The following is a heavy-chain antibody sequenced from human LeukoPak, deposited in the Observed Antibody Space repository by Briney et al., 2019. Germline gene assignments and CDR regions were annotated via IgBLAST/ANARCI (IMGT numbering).Heavy chain of an antibody. D-gene: IGHD2-21*02. Sequence: GESLKISCKGSGYSFTSYWIGWVRQMPGKGLERMGIIYPGDSDTRYSPSFQGQVTISADKSISTAYLQWSSLKASDTAMYYCARPRNIVVVTAILHDAFDIWGQGTMVTVSS. CDR2: IYPGDSDT. CDR1: GYSFTSYW. CDR3: ARPRNIVVVTAILHDAFDI. V-gene: IGHV5-51*01. J-gene: IGHJ3*02.